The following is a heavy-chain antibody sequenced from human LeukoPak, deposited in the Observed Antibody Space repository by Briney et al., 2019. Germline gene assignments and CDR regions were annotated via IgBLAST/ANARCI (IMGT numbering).Heavy chain of an antibody. J-gene: IGHJ4*02. D-gene: IGHD2-2*01. CDR2: ISYDGSNK. Sequence: GSLRLSCAASGFTFSSYGMHWVRQAPGKGLEWVAVISYDGSNKYYADSVKGRFTISRDNSKNTLYLQMNSLRAEDTAVYYCAGGFGYCSSTSCSLFDYWGQGTLVTVSS. CDR1: GFTFSSYG. CDR3: AGGFGYCSSTSCSLFDY. V-gene: IGHV3-30*03.